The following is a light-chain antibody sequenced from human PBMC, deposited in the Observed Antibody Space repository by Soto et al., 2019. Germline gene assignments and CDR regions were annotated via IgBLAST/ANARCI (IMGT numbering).Light chain of an antibody. CDR1: NSNIGNTY. CDR3: GAWDSGLSGYV. V-gene: IGLV1-51*02. Sequence: QSVLTQPPSVSAAPRQKVTISCSGSNSNIGNTYVSWYQQLPGTAPKLLIYENNKRPSGIPDRFSGSKSGTSATLGITGLQTGDEADYYCGAWDSGLSGYVFGTGTKVTVL. CDR2: ENN. J-gene: IGLJ1*01.